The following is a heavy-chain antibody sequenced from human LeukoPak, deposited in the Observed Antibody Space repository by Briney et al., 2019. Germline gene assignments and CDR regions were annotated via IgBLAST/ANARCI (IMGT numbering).Heavy chain of an antibody. D-gene: IGHD5-12*01. CDR3: ARVGAIVARLPHFDY. Sequence: GGSLRLSCAASGFTFSSYAMSWVRQAPGKGLVWVSRINSDGGRTIYADSVKGRFTVSRDNAKNTLYLQMNSLRAEDTAVYYCARVGAIVARLPHFDYWGQGTLVTVSS. J-gene: IGHJ4*02. CDR1: GFTFSSYA. CDR2: INSDGGRT. V-gene: IGHV3-74*01.